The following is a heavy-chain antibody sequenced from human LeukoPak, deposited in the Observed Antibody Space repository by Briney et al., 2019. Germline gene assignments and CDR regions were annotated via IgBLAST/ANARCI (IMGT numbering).Heavy chain of an antibody. Sequence: ASVKVSCKASGGTFSSYAISWVRQAPGQGLEWMGWMNPNSGNTGYAQKFQGRVTMTRNTSISTAYMELSSLRSEDTAVYYCARVSPTGSKFDPWGQGTLVTVSS. CDR2: MNPNSGNT. CDR1: GGTFSSYA. J-gene: IGHJ5*02. D-gene: IGHD1-14*01. CDR3: ARVSPTGSKFDP. V-gene: IGHV1-8*02.